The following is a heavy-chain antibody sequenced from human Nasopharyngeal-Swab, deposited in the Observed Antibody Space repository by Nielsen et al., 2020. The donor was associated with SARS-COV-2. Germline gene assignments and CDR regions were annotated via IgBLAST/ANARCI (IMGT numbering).Heavy chain of an antibody. CDR1: GGSISSGGYY. CDR3: ASIRYSSSWYGYWYFDL. Sequence: LRLSCTVSGGSISSGGYYWSWIRQHPGKGLEWIGYIYYSGSTYYNPSLKSRVTISVDTSKNQFSLKLSSVTAADTAVYYCASIRYSSSWYGYWYFDLWGRGTLVTVSS. D-gene: IGHD6-13*01. CDR2: IYYSGST. J-gene: IGHJ2*01. V-gene: IGHV4-30-4*08.